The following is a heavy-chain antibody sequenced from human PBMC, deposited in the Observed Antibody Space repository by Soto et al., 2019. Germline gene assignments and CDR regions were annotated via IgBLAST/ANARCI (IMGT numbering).Heavy chain of an antibody. J-gene: IGHJ6*02. CDR2: IYYSGST. D-gene: IGHD2-2*01. CDR3: ARHPPSRFEPRVGYCGIDV. Sequence: QLQLQESGPGLLKPSETLSLTCTVSGSSIRGSSHFWGWIRQSPGKGLEWIGSIYYSGSTDYNPSLESRVTLSVDTSKNQFSLKVNPVTAADTAVYYCARHPPSRFEPRVGYCGIDVWGQGITVTVSS. V-gene: IGHV4-39*01. CDR1: GSSIRGSSHF.